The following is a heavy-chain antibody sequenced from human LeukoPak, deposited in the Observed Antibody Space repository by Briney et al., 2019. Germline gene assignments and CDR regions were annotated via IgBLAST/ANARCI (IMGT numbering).Heavy chain of an antibody. CDR2: IYTSGST. Sequence: SETLSLTCTVSGGSISSGSYYWSWIRQPAGKGLEWIGRIYTSGSTNYNPSLKSRVTISVDTSKNQFSLKLSSVTAADTAVYYCARDDPTAEGWFDPWGQGTLSPSPQ. V-gene: IGHV4-61*02. J-gene: IGHJ5*02. CDR3: ARDDPTAEGWFDP. CDR1: GGSISSGSYY.